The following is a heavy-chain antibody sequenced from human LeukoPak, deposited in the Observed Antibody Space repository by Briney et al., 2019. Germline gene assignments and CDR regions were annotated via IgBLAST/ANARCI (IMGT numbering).Heavy chain of an antibody. CDR1: GFGFSNFW. D-gene: IGHD2/OR15-2a*01. CDR2: IKEDGSLK. CDR3: ERDWAPASMQAAPFDC. J-gene: IGHJ4*02. Sequence: GGSLRLSCAASGFGFSNFWMSWVRQAPGKGPEWVANIKEDGSLKNYVDSVEGRFTVSRDNAKNTLYLQMNSLRLEDTAVYYCERDWAPASMQAAPFDCWGQGTLVTVSS. V-gene: IGHV3-7*01.